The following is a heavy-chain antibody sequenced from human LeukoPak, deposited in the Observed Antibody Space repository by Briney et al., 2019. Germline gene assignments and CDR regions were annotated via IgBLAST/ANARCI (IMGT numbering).Heavy chain of an antibody. CDR1: GYTFISYA. V-gene: IGHV1-3*01. CDR3: ARTEEMWLIAAAPFDY. CDR2: INAGNGNT. D-gene: IGHD6-13*01. J-gene: IGHJ4*02. Sequence: GASVKVSCKASGYTFISYAMHWVRQAPGQRLEWMGWINAGNGNTKYSQKFQGRVTITRDTSASTAYMELSSLRSEDTAVYYCARTEEMWLIAAAPFDYWGQGTLVTVSS.